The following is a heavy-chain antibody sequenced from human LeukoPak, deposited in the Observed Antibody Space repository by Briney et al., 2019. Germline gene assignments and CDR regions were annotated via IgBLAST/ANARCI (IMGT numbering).Heavy chain of an antibody. CDR1: GGSFSGYY. CDR3: ARGPPLNPGAYGSSGYYYFDY. D-gene: IGHD3-22*01. J-gene: IGHJ4*02. V-gene: IGHV4-34*01. CDR2: INYSGSP. Sequence: SETLSLTCAVGGGSFSGYYWTWIRQPPGKGLEWIGEINYSGSPNYNPSLKSRVTISIDTSKNQFSLKLSSVTAADTAMYYCARGPPLNPGAYGSSGYYYFDYWGQGILVTVSS.